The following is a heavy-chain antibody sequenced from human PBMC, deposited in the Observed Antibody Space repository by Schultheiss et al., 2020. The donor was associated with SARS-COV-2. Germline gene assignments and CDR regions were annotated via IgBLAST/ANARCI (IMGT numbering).Heavy chain of an antibody. CDR1: GFTFSSYS. V-gene: IGHV3-30*12. CDR3: ARDPGIVVVPAAIIYYYYMDV. CDR2: ISYDGSNK. J-gene: IGHJ6*03. D-gene: IGHD2-2*01. Sequence: GGSLRLSCAASGFTFSSYSMNWVRQAPGKGLEWVAVISYDGSNKYYADSVKGRFTISRDNSKNTLYLQMNSLRAEDTAVYYCARDPGIVVVPAAIIYYYYMDVWGKGTTVTVSS.